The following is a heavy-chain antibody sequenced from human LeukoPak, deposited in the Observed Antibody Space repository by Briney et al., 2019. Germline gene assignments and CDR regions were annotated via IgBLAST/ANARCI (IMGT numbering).Heavy chain of an antibody. V-gene: IGHV4-34*01. CDR3: ARGGGGDAPRPFDY. J-gene: IGHJ4*02. CDR1: GGSFSGYY. CDR2: INHSGST. Sequence: PSETLSLTCAVYGGSFSGYYWSWVRQPPGKGLEWIGEINHSGSTNYNPSLKSRVTISVDTSKNQFSLKLSSVTAADTAVYYCARGGGGDAPRPFDYWGQGTLVTVSS. D-gene: IGHD2-21*02.